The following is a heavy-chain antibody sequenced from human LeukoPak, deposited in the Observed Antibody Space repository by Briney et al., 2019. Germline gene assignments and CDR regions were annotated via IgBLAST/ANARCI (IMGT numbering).Heavy chain of an antibody. CDR1: GFTFSDYA. CDR2: ISSGGDT. D-gene: IGHD2-2*01. V-gene: IGHV3-23*01. J-gene: IGHJ4*02. CDR3: TKRGCSSTTCYSNC. Sequence: GGSLRLSCAASGFTFSDYAMSWVRQAPGKGLEWVSAISSGGDTYYAESVRGRFTISRDTSKNTLSLQMSSLRAEDTAVYYCTKRGCSSTTCYSNCWGQGTLVTVAS.